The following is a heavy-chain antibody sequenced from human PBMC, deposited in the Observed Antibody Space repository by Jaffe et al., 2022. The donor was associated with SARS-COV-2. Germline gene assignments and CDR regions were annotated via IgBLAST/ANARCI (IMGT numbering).Heavy chain of an antibody. V-gene: IGHV3-21*01. CDR2: ISSSSSYI. J-gene: IGHJ6*02. Sequence: EVQLVESGGGLVKPGGSLRLSCAASGFTFSSYSMNWVRQAPGKGLEWVSSISSSSSYIYYADSVKGRFTISRDNAKNSLYLQMNSLRAEDTAVYYCARDYTGGSSTSWQLYYYYYGMDVWGQGTTVTVSS. D-gene: IGHD2-2*01. CDR1: GFTFSSYS. CDR3: ARDYTGGSSTSWQLYYYYYGMDV.